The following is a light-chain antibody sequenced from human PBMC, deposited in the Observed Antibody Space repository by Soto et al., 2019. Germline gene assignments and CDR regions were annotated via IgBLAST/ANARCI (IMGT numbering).Light chain of an antibody. CDR1: SSDVGGYNY. J-gene: IGLJ1*01. Sequence: QSALTQPPSASGSPGQSVTISCTGTSSDVGGYNYVSWYQQHPGKAPKLMIYEVSKRPSGVPDRFSGSKSGNTASLTVSGLQVEDEADYYGSSYAGSNNLGVFGTGTKVTVL. CDR2: EVS. V-gene: IGLV2-8*01. CDR3: SSYAGSNNLGV.